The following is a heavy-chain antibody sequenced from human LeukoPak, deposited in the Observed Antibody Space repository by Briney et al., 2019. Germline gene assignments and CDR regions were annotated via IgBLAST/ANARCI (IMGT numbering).Heavy chain of an antibody. CDR2: IRDSGSST. J-gene: IGHJ4*02. D-gene: IGHD1-26*01. CDR3: AKYGPQDSGSSHFDY. CDR1: GFTFSSYA. V-gene: IGHV3-23*01. Sequence: PGGALRLSCAAPGFTFSSYAMSWVRQAPGKGLEWVSAIRDSGSSTHYADSVKGRFTTSRGNSKNTLFLQMNSLRAEDTAIYYCAKYGPQDSGSSHFDYWGQGALVTVSS.